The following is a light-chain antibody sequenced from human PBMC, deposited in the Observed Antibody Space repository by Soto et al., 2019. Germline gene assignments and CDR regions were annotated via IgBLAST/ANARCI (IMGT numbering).Light chain of an antibody. CDR2: DAS. CDR3: QQYDYYYT. J-gene: IGKJ2*01. V-gene: IGKV1-5*01. Sequence: DIQMTQSPSALSASVGDRDTITCRASQGVSTSLAWYQQKPGKAPKLLIYDASSLETGVPSRFSGSGSGTEFTLTISRLQPDDFATYYCQQYDYYYTFGQGTKLEIK. CDR1: QGVSTS.